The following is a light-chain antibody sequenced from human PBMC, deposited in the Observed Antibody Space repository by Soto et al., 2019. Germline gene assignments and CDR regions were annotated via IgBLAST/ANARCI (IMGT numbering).Light chain of an antibody. CDR2: DTS. Sequence: EIGLTQSPATLSLSQGERVTLSCRASQSIDTFLAWHQQKPGQAPMLRIYDTSNRAPGIPARFSGSGSGRDFTLTISSLAPADFAVYYGQQRSNWPLTFGGGTKLEI. CDR3: QQRSNWPLT. V-gene: IGKV3-11*02. J-gene: IGKJ4*01. CDR1: QSIDTF.